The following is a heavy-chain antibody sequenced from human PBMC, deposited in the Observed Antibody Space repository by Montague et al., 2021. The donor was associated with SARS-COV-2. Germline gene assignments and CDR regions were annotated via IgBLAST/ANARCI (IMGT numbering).Heavy chain of an antibody. CDR2: TYYGSSWNT. J-gene: IGHJ3*02. D-gene: IGHD1-7*01. CDR3: ARGWNYAFDI. CDR1: GDSVSSSTVA. V-gene: IGHV6-1*01. Sequence: CAISGDSVSSSTVAWNWLRQSPSRGLEWLGRTYYGSSWNTDYAVSVKSRITISPDTSKNQFSLHLNSVTPEDTAVYYCARGWNYAFDIWSQGTMATVSS.